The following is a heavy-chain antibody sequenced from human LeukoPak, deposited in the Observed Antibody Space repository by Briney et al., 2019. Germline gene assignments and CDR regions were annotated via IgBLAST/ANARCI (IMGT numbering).Heavy chain of an antibody. CDR3: ARGDSRSPRNAFDI. D-gene: IGHD6-13*01. CDR1: GYTFSSYY. Sequence: ASVKVSCKASGYTFSSYYMHWVRQAPGQGLEWMAIISPSGSSTSHAQKFQGRVTMTRDTSTATVSMEVSSLRSDDTAVYYCARGDSRSPRNAFDIWGQGTMVTVSS. J-gene: IGHJ3*02. V-gene: IGHV1-46*01. CDR2: ISPSGSST.